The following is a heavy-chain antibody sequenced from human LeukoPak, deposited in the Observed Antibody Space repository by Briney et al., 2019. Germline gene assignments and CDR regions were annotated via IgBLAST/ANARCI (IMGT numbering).Heavy chain of an antibody. CDR2: IYYSGST. D-gene: IGHD3-3*01. J-gene: IGHJ5*02. CDR3: ASSGERITIFGVVPNWFDP. Sequence: SETLSLTCTVSGGSISSYYWSWIRQPPGKGLEWIGYIYYSGSTNYNPSLKSRVTISVDTSKNQFSLKLSSVTAADTAVYYRASSGERITIFGVVPNWFDPWGQGTLVTVSS. V-gene: IGHV4-59*01. CDR1: GGSISSYY.